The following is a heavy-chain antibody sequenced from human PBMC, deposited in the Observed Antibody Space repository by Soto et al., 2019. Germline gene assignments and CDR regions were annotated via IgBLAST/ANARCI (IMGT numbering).Heavy chain of an antibody. Sequence: GGSLRLSCAASGFTFSSYWMSWVRQAPGKGLEWVANIKQDGSEKYYVDSVKGRFTISRDNAKNSLYLQMNSLRAEDTAVYYCARSRRRLYSDWFDPWGQGTLVTVSS. CDR3: ARSRRRLYSDWFDP. CDR2: IKQDGSEK. CDR1: GFTFSSYW. D-gene: IGHD3-10*02. J-gene: IGHJ5*02. V-gene: IGHV3-7*01.